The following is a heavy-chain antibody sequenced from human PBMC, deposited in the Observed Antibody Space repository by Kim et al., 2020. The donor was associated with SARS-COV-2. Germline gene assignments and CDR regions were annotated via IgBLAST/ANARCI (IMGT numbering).Heavy chain of an antibody. Sequence: SETLSLTCTVSGGSISSSSYYWGWIRQPPGKGLEWIGSIYYSGSTYYNPSLKSRVTISVDTSKNQFSLKLSSVTAADTAVYYCARGIQLHRYFDLWGRGTLVTVSS. CDR3: ARGIQLHRYFDL. J-gene: IGHJ2*01. CDR1: GGSISSSSYY. D-gene: IGHD3-10*01. V-gene: IGHV4-39*01. CDR2: IYYSGST.